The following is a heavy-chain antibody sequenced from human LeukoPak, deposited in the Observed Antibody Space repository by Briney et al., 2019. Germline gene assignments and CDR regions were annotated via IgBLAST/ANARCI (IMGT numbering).Heavy chain of an antibody. CDR1: GGPFSGYY. J-gene: IGHJ4*02. Sequence: PSETLSLTCAISGGPFSGYYWAWIRQPPGKGLEWIGEINHSGSTNYSPSLGSRVTISLDTSKKQFSLRLKSVTAADTAVYYCARLDIHPDEVDYWGQGALVTVSS. V-gene: IGHV4-34*01. CDR2: INHSGST. CDR3: ARLDIHPDEVDY. D-gene: IGHD2-2*03.